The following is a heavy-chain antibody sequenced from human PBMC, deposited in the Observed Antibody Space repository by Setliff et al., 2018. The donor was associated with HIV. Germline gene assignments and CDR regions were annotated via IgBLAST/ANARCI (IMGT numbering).Heavy chain of an antibody. D-gene: IGHD3-9*01. CDR2: IFYTESFYTETT. J-gene: IGHJ4*02. CDR3: ASYDILTGYYCHYFDY. CDR1: GGSINHYY. V-gene: IGHV4-59*01. Sequence: PSETLSLTCTVSGGSINHYYWSWIRQSPGKGLEWMGYIFYTESFYTETTNYNPSLKSRVTISLDTSQSQFSLNLNPVTAADTAVYHCASYDILTGYYCHYFDYCGQGTLVTASS.